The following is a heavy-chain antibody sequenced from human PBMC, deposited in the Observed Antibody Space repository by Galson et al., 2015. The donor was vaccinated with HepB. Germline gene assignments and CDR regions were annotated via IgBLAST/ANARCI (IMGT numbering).Heavy chain of an antibody. CDR3: ARLTYYFGLGSPRYYFDY. Sequence: SVKVSCKASGYTFTHYGIGCVRQAPGQAFEWMGWISPNNATNYAQNLQGRLTMTKDTSTSTAYMELRSLRSDDTAVYYCARLTYYFGLGSPRYYFDYWGLGTLVTVSS. J-gene: IGHJ4*02. CDR1: GYTFTHYG. CDR2: ISPNNAT. V-gene: IGHV1-18*04. D-gene: IGHD3-10*01.